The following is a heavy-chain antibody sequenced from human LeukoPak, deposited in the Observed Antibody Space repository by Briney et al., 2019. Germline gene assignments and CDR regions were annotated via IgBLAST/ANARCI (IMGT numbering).Heavy chain of an antibody. D-gene: IGHD1-26*01. CDR2: IRWHGGLM. J-gene: IGHJ6*01. Sequence: QPGRSLRLSCAASGFPLDNVAMHWVRQPPGRGLQWVSVIRWHGGLMGYPDSVKGRFTISRDNAKNSLYLQMNSLRPEDTALYYCVRVSGSSVSYFHPDFYCGGMDVWGQGTAVTVSS. CDR1: GFPLDNVA. V-gene: IGHV3-9*01. CDR3: VRVSGSSVSYFHPDFYCGGMDV.